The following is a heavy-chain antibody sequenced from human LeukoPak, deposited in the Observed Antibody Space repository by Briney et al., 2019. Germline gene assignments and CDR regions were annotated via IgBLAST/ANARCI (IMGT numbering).Heavy chain of an antibody. D-gene: IGHD2-8*02. V-gene: IGHV3-33*08. J-gene: IGHJ6*02. CDR3: ARDKTGVNYYYGMDV. CDR2: IWYDGSNA. CDR1: EFAFSTYN. Sequence: GGSLRLSCAASEFAFSTYNMNWVRQAPGKGLEWVAIIWYDGSNAYYADSVKGRFTISRDNSRNTLYLQMNSLRAEDTAVYYCARDKTGVNYYYGMDVWGQGTTVTVSS.